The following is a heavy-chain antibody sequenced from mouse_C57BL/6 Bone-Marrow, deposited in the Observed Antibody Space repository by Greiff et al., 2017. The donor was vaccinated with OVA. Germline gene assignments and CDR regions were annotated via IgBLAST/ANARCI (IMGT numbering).Heavy chain of an antibody. CDR3: ARDRTVVHYAMDY. CDR1: GFTFSSYA. V-gene: IGHV5-4*01. D-gene: IGHD1-1*01. J-gene: IGHJ4*01. Sequence: EVQLVESGGGLVKPGGSLKLSCAASGFTFSSYAMSWVRQTPEKRLEWVATISDGGSYTYYPDNVKGRFTISRDNAKNNLYLQMSHLKSEDTAMYYCARDRTVVHYAMDYWGKGTSVTVSS. CDR2: ISDGGSYT.